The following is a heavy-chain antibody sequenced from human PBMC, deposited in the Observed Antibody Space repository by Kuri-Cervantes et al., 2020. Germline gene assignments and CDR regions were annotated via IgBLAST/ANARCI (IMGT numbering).Heavy chain of an antibody. V-gene: IGHV1-2*02. Sequence: ASVKVSCKASGYTFTGYYMHWVRQAPGQGLEWMGWINPNSGGTNYAQKFQGRVTMTRDTSISTAYMEPSRLRSDDTAVYYCARASPTSRRWLRSEVYYFDYWGQGTLVTVSS. J-gene: IGHJ4*02. D-gene: IGHD5-12*01. CDR1: GYTFTGYY. CDR3: ARASPTSRRWLRSEVYYFDY. CDR2: INPNSGGT.